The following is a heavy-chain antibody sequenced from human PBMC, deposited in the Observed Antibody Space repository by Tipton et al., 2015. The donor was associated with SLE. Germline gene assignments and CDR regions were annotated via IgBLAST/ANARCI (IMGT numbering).Heavy chain of an antibody. J-gene: IGHJ4*02. CDR3: AREGAWQQLALSFDY. V-gene: IGHV4-34*01. CDR1: GGSFSGYY. CDR2: INHSGST. Sequence: TLSLTCAVYGGSFSGYYWRWIRQPPGKRLVWIGEINHSGSTNYNPSLKSRVTISVDTSKNQFSLKLSSVTAADTAVYYCAREGAWQQLALSFDYWGQGTLVTVA. D-gene: IGHD6-13*01.